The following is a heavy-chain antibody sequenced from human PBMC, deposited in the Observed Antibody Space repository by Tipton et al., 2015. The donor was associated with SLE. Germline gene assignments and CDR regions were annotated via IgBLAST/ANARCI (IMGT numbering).Heavy chain of an antibody. Sequence: LRLSCTVSGGSISSYYWSWIRQPPGKGLEWIGYIYYSGSTNYNPSLKSRVTISVDTSKNQFSLKLSSVTAAGTAVYYCARHIHSRYYFDYWGQGTLVTVSS. V-gene: IGHV4-59*08. CDR2: IYYSGST. CDR1: GGSISSYY. CDR3: ARHIHSRYYFDY. D-gene: IGHD6-13*01. J-gene: IGHJ4*02.